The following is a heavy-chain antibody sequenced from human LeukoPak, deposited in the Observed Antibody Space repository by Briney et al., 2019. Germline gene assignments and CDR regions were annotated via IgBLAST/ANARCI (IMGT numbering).Heavy chain of an antibody. Sequence: NPGGSLRLSCAASGFTFSSYSMNWVRQAPGKGLEWVSSISSSSSYIYYADSVKGRFTISRDNSKSTLYLQMNSLRAEDTAVYYCARQYCSSTSCYDYFDYWGQGTLVTVSS. V-gene: IGHV3-21*01. CDR1: GFTFSSYS. J-gene: IGHJ4*02. CDR2: ISSSSSYI. D-gene: IGHD2-2*01. CDR3: ARQYCSSTSCYDYFDY.